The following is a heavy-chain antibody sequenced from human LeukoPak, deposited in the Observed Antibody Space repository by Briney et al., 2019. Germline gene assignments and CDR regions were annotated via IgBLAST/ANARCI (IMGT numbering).Heavy chain of an antibody. V-gene: IGHV4-59*08. CDR3: ARRFDS. CDR2: IYYSGST. J-gene: IGHJ4*02. Sequence: PSETLSLTCTVSGDSISSYQWNWVRQPPGKGLEWIGYIYYSGSTNYNPSLKSRVTISVDTSENQFSLTLTSVTAADTAIYYCARRFDSWGQGALVTVSS. CDR1: GDSISSYQ.